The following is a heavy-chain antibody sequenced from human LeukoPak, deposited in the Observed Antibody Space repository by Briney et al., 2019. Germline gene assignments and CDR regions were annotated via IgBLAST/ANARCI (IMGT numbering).Heavy chain of an antibody. V-gene: IGHV4-59*01. Sequence: SETLSLTCTVSGGSISSYYWSWIRQPPGKGLEWIGYIYYSGSTNYNPSLKSRVTISVDTSKSQFSLKLTSVTAADTAIYYCARDYYGSGFLDYWGQGALVTVSS. CDR3: ARDYYGSGFLDY. D-gene: IGHD3-10*01. CDR1: GGSISSYY. CDR2: IYYSGST. J-gene: IGHJ4*02.